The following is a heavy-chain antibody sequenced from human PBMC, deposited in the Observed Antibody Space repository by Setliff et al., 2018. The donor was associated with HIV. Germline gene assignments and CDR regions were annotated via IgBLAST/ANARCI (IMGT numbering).Heavy chain of an antibody. V-gene: IGHV3-23*01. CDR1: GFTFSTYA. D-gene: IGHD3-22*01. CDR2: ITYSGGST. CDR3: AKDSNPGHMIVVAYDAFDI. Sequence: GGSLRLSCAASGFTFSTYAMSWVRQAPGKGLEWVSAITYSGGSTYYADSVKGQFTISRDNSKNTLYLQMNGLRAEDTATYYCAKDSNPGHMIVVAYDAFDIWGQGTMVTVSS. J-gene: IGHJ3*02.